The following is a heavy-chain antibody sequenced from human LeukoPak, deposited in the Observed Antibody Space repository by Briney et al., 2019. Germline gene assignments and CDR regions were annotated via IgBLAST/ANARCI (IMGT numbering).Heavy chain of an antibody. CDR2: IIPIFGTA. J-gene: IGHJ4*02. Sequence: SVKVSCKASGGTFSSYAISWVRQAPGQGLEWMGGIIPIFGTANYAQKFQGRVTITTDESTSTAYMELSSPRSEDTAVYYCARERDYDFWSGYYRFDYWGQGTLVTVSS. D-gene: IGHD3-3*01. V-gene: IGHV1-69*05. CDR1: GGTFSSYA. CDR3: ARERDYDFWSGYYRFDY.